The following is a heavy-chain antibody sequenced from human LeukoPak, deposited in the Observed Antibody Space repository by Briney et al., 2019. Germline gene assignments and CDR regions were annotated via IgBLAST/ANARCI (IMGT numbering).Heavy chain of an antibody. CDR2: ISYDGSNK. J-gene: IGHJ3*02. CDR1: GFTFSSYA. D-gene: IGHD1-26*01. V-gene: IGHV3-30*04. CDR3: ARSSGSYPPRAFDI. Sequence: PGGSLRLSCAASGFTFSSYAMHWVRQAPGKGLEWVAVISYDGSNKYYADSVKGRFTISRDNSKNTLYLQMNSLRAEDTAVYYCARSSGSYPPRAFDIWGQGTMVTVSS.